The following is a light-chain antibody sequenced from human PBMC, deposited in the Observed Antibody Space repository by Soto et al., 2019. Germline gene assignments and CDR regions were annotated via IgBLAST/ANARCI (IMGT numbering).Light chain of an antibody. CDR3: EQYGNSQGA. J-gene: IGKJ3*01. CDR2: GAS. Sequence: EIVLTQSPGTLSLSPGERATLSCRASQSVSSSQLAWYQQKPGQAPRLLIYGASRRATGLPDRFSGSGSGTDFALTISSLEPEDFSVYYCEQYGNSQGAFGPGTKVYI. CDR1: QSVSSSQ. V-gene: IGKV3-20*01.